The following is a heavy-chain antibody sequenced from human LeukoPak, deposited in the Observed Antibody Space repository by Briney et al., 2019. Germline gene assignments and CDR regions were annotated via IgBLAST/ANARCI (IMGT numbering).Heavy chain of an antibody. J-gene: IGHJ4*02. D-gene: IGHD1-26*01. CDR2: VYYSGST. CDR3: AREWRGAFFAY. CDR1: GGPINNYY. Sequence: SETLSLTCNVSGGPINNYYWGWLRQSPGKGLEWIASVYYSGSTDYNPPLKSRVTISLDKSKNHFSLGLTSVTAADTAVYYCAREWRGAFFAYWGQGTPVTVSS. V-gene: IGHV4-59*01.